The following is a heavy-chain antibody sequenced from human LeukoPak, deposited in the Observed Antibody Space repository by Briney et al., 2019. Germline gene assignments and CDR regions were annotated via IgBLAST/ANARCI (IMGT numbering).Heavy chain of an antibody. V-gene: IGHV3-66*01. Sequence: GGSLRLSCAASGFTVSSNYMSWVRQAPGKGLEWVSVIYSGGSTYYADSVKGRFTISRDNSKNTLYLQMNSLRAEDTAVYYCAREDSRGSSSWFDYWGQGTLVTVSS. J-gene: IGHJ4*02. CDR2: IYSGGST. D-gene: IGHD6-13*01. CDR3: AREDSRGSSSWFDY. CDR1: GFTVSSNY.